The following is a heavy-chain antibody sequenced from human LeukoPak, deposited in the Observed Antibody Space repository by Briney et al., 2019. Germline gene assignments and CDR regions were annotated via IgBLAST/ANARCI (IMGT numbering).Heavy chain of an antibody. Sequence: GGSLRLSCAASGFTFSSYAMGWVRQAPGKGLEWVSAISGSGGSTYYADSVKGRFTISRDNSKNTLYLQMNSLRAEDTAVYYCARLVIVVVPAATHWDNWGQGTLVTVSS. CDR3: ARLVIVVVPAATHWDN. V-gene: IGHV3-23*01. D-gene: IGHD2-2*01. J-gene: IGHJ4*02. CDR1: GFTFSSYA. CDR2: ISGSGGST.